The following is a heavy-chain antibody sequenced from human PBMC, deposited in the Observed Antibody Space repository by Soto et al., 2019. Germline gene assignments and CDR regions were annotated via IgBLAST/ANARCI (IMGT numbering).Heavy chain of an antibody. V-gene: IGHV1-46*01. D-gene: IGHD6-19*01. CDR2: INPSGGST. CDR3: ARLRASYSSGWSYYYGMDV. J-gene: IGHJ6*02. CDR1: GYTFTSYY. Sequence: ASVKVSCKASGYTFTSYYMHWVRQAPGQGLEWMGIINPSGGSTSYAQKSQCRVTMTRDTSTSTVYMELSSLRSEDTAVYYCARLRASYSSGWSYYYGMDVWGQGTPVTVSS.